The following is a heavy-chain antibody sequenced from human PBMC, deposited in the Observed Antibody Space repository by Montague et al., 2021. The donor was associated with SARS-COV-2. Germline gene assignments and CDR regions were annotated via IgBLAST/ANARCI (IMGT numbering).Heavy chain of an antibody. V-gene: IGHV4-34*01. CDR3: ARGPRITVIVVVITDIWFDP. CDR1: GGSFSGCY. D-gene: IGHD3-22*01. CDR2: INHSGST. J-gene: IGHJ5*02. Sequence: SETLSLTCAVYGGSFSGCYWSWIRQPPGKGLEWIGEINHSGSTNYNPSLKSRVTISVDTSKNQFSLKLSSVTAADTAVYYCARGPRITVIVVVITDIWFDPWGQGTLVTVSS.